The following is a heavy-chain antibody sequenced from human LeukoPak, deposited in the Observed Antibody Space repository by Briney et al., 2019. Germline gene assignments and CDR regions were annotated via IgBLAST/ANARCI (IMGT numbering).Heavy chain of an antibody. CDR1: GYRFSSYW. J-gene: IGHJ4*02. CDR3: ARQDYYDSSGCDFDY. Sequence: GESLKISCKDSGYRFSSYWIGWVRQMPGKGLEWMGIIYPGDSDTRYSPSFQGQVTISADKSISTAYLQWSSLKASDTAMYYCARQDYYDSSGCDFDYWGQGTLVTVSS. V-gene: IGHV5-51*01. CDR2: IYPGDSDT. D-gene: IGHD3-22*01.